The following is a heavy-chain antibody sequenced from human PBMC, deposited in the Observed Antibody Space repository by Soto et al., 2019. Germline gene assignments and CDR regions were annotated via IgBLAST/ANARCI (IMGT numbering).Heavy chain of an antibody. Sequence: SETLSLTCTVSGVSISSYYWSWIRQPPGKGLEWIGYIYYSGSTNYNPSLKSRVTISVDTSKNQFSLKLSSVTAADTAVYYCARHTGSGYRSYYFDYWGQGTLVTVSS. V-gene: IGHV4-59*08. CDR1: GVSISSYY. D-gene: IGHD3-16*02. J-gene: IGHJ4*02. CDR3: ARHTGSGYRSYYFDY. CDR2: IYYSGST.